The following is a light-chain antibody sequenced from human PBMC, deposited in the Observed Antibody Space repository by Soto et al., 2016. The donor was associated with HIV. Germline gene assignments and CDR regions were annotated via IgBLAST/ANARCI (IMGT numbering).Light chain of an antibody. J-gene: IGKJ1*01. V-gene: IGKV1-8*01. CDR3: QQYHSNPRT. CDR1: QVISSH. Sequence: DPVSITCRTSQVISSHLAWYQQKPGMPPKLLMYEASTLQSGVPSRFNGSESGTDFTLTISCLQSEDFATYYCQQYHSNPRTFGQGTKVEIK. CDR2: EAS.